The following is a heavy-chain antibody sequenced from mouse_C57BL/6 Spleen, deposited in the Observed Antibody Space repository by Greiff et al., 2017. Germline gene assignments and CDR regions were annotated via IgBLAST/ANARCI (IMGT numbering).Heavy chain of an antibody. CDR2: ISSGSSTI. Sequence: EVQLMESGGGLVKPGGSLKLSCAASGFTFSDYGMHWVRQAPEKGLEWVAYISSGSSTIYYADTVKGRFTISRDNAKNTLFLQMTSLRSEDTAVYYCARRYCGSGDFDVWGTGTTVTVSA. V-gene: IGHV5-17*01. J-gene: IGHJ1*03. CDR3: ARRYCGSGDFDV. CDR1: GFTFSDYG. D-gene: IGHD2-14*01.